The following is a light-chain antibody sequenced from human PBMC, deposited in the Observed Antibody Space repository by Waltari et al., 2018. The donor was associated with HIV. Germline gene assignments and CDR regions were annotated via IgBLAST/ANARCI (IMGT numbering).Light chain of an antibody. Sequence: QSALTQPASVSGSLGQSITISCTGTSSDVGFYNLVSWYRQFVGKAPELLIYEVKKRPSETSDRFSGSKSGNTASLTISRLQPEDEADYFCSSYAGASILFGGGTKLTVL. V-gene: IGLV2-23*02. J-gene: IGLJ2*01. CDR2: EVK. CDR3: SSYAGASIL. CDR1: SSDVGFYNL.